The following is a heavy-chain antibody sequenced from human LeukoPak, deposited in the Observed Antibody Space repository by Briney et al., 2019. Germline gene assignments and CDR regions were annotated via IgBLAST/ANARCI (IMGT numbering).Heavy chain of an antibody. J-gene: IGHJ6*02. D-gene: IGHD6-13*01. CDR1: GFTVSSNY. CDR2: IYSGGST. Sequence: PGGSLRLSCAASGFTVSSNYMSWVRQAPGKGLEWVSVIYSGGSTYYADSVKGRFTISRDNSKNTLYLQMNSLRAEDTAVYYCARDLKLTRWYGDYYYGMDVWGQGTTVTVSS. V-gene: IGHV3-53*01. CDR3: ARDLKLTRWYGDYYYGMDV.